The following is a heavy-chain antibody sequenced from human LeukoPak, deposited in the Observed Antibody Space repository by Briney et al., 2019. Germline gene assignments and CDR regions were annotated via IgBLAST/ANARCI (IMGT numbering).Heavy chain of an antibody. CDR3: ARDSVAAAGRRNQYYYGMDV. CDR2: IWYDGSNK. D-gene: IGHD6-13*01. Sequence: GGSLRLSCAASGFTFSSYWMSWVRQAPGKGLEWVAVIWYDGSNKYYADSVKGRFTISRDNSKNTLYLQMNSLRAEDTAVYYCARDSVAAAGRRNQYYYGMDVWGQGTTVTVSS. J-gene: IGHJ6*02. CDR1: GFTFSSYW. V-gene: IGHV3-33*08.